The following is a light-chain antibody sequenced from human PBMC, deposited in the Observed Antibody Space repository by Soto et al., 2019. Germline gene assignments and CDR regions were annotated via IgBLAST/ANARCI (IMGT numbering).Light chain of an antibody. J-gene: IGLJ7*01. CDR1: SSSIGAGFD. V-gene: IGLV1-40*01. CDR2: RNN. CDR3: QSYDRFLTGYV. Sequence: QSVLTQPPSVSGAPGQRVTISCTGSSSSIGAGFDVHWYRQLPGTAPKLLIFRNNNRPSGVPDRITASKSGTAASLAITGLQAEDEADYYCQSYDRFLTGYVFGSGTQLTVL.